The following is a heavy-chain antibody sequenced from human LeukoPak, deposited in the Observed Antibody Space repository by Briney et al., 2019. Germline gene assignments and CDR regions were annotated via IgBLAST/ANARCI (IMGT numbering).Heavy chain of an antibody. Sequence: SQTLSLTCAISGDSVSTVYSAWNWIRQSPSGGLEWLGRTYYRSKWNYDYAISVQSRITINPDTSKNQFSLQLNSVTPEDTAVYYCARDPGFHRFGELFDYYYGMDVWGQGTTVTVSS. CDR3: ARDPGFHRFGELFDYYYGMDV. D-gene: IGHD3-10*01. J-gene: IGHJ6*02. CDR2: TYYRSKWNY. CDR1: GDSVSTVYSA. V-gene: IGHV6-1*01.